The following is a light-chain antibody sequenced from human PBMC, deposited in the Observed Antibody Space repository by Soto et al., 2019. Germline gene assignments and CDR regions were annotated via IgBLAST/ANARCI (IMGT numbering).Light chain of an antibody. CDR2: AVS. Sequence: QSALTQPASVSGSPGQSITISCSGTRSDFGSYNYVAWYQQFPGKTPKILIYAVSNRPSGVSSRYSDSKSGNTASLTISGLQAEDEADYYCISYTGSSTSYVFGSGTKLTVL. CDR3: ISYTGSSTSYV. CDR1: RSDFGSYNY. J-gene: IGLJ1*01. V-gene: IGLV2-14*01.